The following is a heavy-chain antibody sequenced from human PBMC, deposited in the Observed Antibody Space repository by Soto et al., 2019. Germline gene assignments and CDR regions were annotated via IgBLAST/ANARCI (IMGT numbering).Heavy chain of an antibody. Sequence: GGSLRLSCAASGFTFGTYWMTWVRQAPGKGLEGVANMNQDGGEIYYVDAVKGRFTISRDNAKNSLYLQMRGLRAEDTAVYYCARDTYGYFDYWGQGTLVTVSS. J-gene: IGHJ4*02. CDR3: ARDTYGYFDY. D-gene: IGHD4-17*01. V-gene: IGHV3-7*01. CDR1: GFTFGTYW. CDR2: MNQDGGEI.